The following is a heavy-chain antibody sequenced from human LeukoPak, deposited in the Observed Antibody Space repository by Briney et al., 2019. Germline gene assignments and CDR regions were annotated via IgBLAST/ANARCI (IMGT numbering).Heavy chain of an antibody. CDR3: ARVHSYGGIWFDP. J-gene: IGHJ5*02. CDR2: IFYTGRT. Sequence: SETLSLTCTVSGGSISSFFWSWIRQPPGEGLEWIGHIFYTGRTTYSPSPKSRVTISIDTSKNQFSLKMSSVTAADTAVYYCARVHSYGGIWFDPWGHGTLVTVSS. CDR1: GGSISSFF. V-gene: IGHV4-59*01. D-gene: IGHD5-18*01.